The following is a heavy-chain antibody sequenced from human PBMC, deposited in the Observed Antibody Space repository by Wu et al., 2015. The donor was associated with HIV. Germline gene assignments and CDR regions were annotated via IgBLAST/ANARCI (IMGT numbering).Heavy chain of an antibody. J-gene: IGHJ6*04. V-gene: IGHV1-69*05. CDR2: IIPIFGTA. Sequence: QVQLVQSGAEVKKPGSSVKVSCKASGGTFSSYAISWVRQAPGQGLEWMGGIIPIFGTANYAQKFQGRVTITTDESTSTAYMELSSLRSEDTAVYYCATCSSTTVGDYYYGMDVWGQRDHGHRLL. D-gene: IGHD2-2*01. CDR1: GGTFSSYA. CDR3: ATCSSTTVGDYYYGMDV.